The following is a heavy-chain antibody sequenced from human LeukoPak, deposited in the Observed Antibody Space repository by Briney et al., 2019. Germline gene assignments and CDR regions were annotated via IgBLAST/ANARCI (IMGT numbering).Heavy chain of an antibody. J-gene: IGHJ4*02. CDR1: GGSISSSSYY. Sequence: SETLSLTCTVSGGSISSSSYYWGWIRQPPGKGLEWIGSIYHSGSTYYNPSLKSRITISVDTSKNQFSLRLISVTAADTAVYYCARVTLLPTHIDYWGQGTLVTVSS. CDR2: IYHSGST. V-gene: IGHV4-39*07. D-gene: IGHD2-15*01. CDR3: ARVTLLPTHIDY.